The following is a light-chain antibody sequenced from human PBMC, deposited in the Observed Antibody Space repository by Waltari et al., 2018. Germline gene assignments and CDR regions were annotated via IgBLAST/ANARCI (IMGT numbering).Light chain of an antibody. CDR3: SSYTISSAIFI. V-gene: IGLV2-14*01. CDR1: SSNVGHYNY. J-gene: IGLJ2*01. CDR2: EVT. Sequence: QSALTQPTSVSGSLGQSITISCTGTSSNVGHYNYVSWYQHHPDNAPKLIIYEVTNRPSGVSTRFSGSKSGSTASLTISGLQAEDEAFYYCSSYTISSAIFIFGGGTKVTV.